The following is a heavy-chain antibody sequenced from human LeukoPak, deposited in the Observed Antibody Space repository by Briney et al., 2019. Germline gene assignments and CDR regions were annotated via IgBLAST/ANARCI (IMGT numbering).Heavy chain of an antibody. V-gene: IGHV4-39*07. Sequence: PSETLSLTCTVSSGSISTSNYYWGWVRQPPGKALEWIGNIFYSGSTYYSPSLKSRVTISLDTSRNQFSLKLSSVTAADTAVYYCARVSGSTIAAAGTGWFDPWGQGTLVTVSS. CDR2: IFYSGST. CDR3: ARVSGSTIAAAGTGWFDP. CDR1: SGSISTSNYY. D-gene: IGHD6-13*01. J-gene: IGHJ5*02.